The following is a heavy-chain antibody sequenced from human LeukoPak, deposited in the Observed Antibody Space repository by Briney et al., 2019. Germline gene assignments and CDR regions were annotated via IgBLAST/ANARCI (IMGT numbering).Heavy chain of an antibody. J-gene: IGHJ4*02. D-gene: IGHD6-19*01. V-gene: IGHV3-7*03. CDR2: INPDGNRR. CDR1: EFTFSTYW. Sequence: GGSLRLSCTASEFTFSTYWMTWVRQAPGKGLEWVAHINPDGNRRRFVDSVEGRFTISRDNADNSLSLQMNNLRADDTAVYYCARDSGWFRFECWGQGTLVTVSS. CDR3: ARDSGWFRFEC.